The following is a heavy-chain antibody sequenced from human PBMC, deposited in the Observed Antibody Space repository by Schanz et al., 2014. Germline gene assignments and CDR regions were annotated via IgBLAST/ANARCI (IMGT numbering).Heavy chain of an antibody. D-gene: IGHD3-16*01. CDR1: XGSXSSGESY. J-gene: IGHJ4*02. V-gene: IGHV4-39*01. Sequence: QLQLQEXGPGLVXPSETLXLTCTVSXGSXSSGESYWGWIXQSPEEGXXYIGSVYXGGTTAYSPXXKXXVTTSVDTSKNQFSLMLTSVTAADTAVYFCARHGGYYDVLNSXXIWGQGTLXXVSS. CDR2: VYXGGTT. CDR3: ARHGGYYDVLNSXXI.